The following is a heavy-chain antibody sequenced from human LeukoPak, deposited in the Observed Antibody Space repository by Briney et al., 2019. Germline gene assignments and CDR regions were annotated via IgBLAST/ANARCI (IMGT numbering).Heavy chain of an antibody. CDR3: TRGAGWLIDY. J-gene: IGHJ4*02. Sequence: KPSETLSLTCAVSDGSFSGFYWSLIRRFPGKGLEWIGQISDSGSTNYNPSLRSRVTISADTSKNHFSLKLNSVTTADTAVYYCTRGAGWLIDYWGQGILVTVSS. CDR2: ISDSGST. D-gene: IGHD3-16*01. CDR1: DGSFSGFY. V-gene: IGHV4-34*01.